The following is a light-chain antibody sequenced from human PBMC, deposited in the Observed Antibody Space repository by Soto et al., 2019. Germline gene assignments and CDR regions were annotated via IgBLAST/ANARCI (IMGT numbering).Light chain of an antibody. CDR1: QGIRID. Sequence: IQMTQSPCPLSASVGDRVTITCRASQGIRIDLGWYQQKPGKAPKRLIYDASNLQSGVPSRFSGSGSGTEFTLTISSLQPEDFATYSCLQHYSYPWPVGQGGKVAIK. J-gene: IGKJ1*01. CDR2: DAS. CDR3: LQHYSYPWP. V-gene: IGKV1-17*01.